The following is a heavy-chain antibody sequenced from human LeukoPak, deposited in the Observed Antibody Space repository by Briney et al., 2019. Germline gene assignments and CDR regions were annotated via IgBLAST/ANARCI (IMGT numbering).Heavy chain of an antibody. CDR1: GGSISSGGYY. CDR2: IYHSGST. Sequence: PSETLSLTCTVSGGSISSGGYYWSWIRQPPGKGLEWIGYIYHSGSTYYNPSLKSRVTISVDTSKNQFSLKLSSVTAADTAVYYCARSIAAAGTYDFDYWGQGTLVTVSS. D-gene: IGHD6-13*01. V-gene: IGHV4-30-2*01. CDR3: ARSIAAAGTYDFDY. J-gene: IGHJ4*02.